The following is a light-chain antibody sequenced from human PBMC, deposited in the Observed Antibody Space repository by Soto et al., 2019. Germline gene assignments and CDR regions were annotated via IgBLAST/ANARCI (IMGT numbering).Light chain of an antibody. CDR1: SSDVGGYNY. CDR3: SSYATSRDVF. J-gene: IGLJ2*01. CDR2: EVT. Sequence: QSVLTQPASVSGSPGQSITISCSGTSSDVGGYNYVSWYQQHPGKAPKVMIYEVTNRPSGVSNRFSGSKSGNTASLTISRLQAEDEADYYCSSYATSRDVFFGGGTKLTVL. V-gene: IGLV2-14*01.